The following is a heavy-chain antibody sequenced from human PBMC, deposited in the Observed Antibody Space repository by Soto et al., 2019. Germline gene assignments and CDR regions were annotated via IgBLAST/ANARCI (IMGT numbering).Heavy chain of an antibody. CDR3: AALWFGELAFNY. CDR2: VYHNGIM. D-gene: IGHD3-10*01. Sequence: TSETLSLTCSVSGYSIRSGYYWGWVRQAPGKGLEWLGSVYHNGIMFHNPSFQSRVTISVDTSKNQFSLNLRSVTAADTAVYYCAALWFGELAFNYWGHGILVTVSS. V-gene: IGHV4-38-2*02. J-gene: IGHJ4*01. CDR1: GYSIRSGYY.